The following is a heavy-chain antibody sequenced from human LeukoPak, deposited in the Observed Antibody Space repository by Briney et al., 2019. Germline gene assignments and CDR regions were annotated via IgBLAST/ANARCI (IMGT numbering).Heavy chain of an antibody. Sequence: PGGSLRLSCAASGFTFSSYSMHWVRQAPGKGLEWVSGISWNSGSIGYADSVKGRFTISRDNAKNSLYLQMNSLRAEDTALYYCAKDSSYGDPYWYFDLWGRGTLVTVSS. V-gene: IGHV3-9*01. CDR1: GFTFSSYS. CDR3: AKDSSYGDPYWYFDL. D-gene: IGHD4-17*01. J-gene: IGHJ2*01. CDR2: ISWNSGSI.